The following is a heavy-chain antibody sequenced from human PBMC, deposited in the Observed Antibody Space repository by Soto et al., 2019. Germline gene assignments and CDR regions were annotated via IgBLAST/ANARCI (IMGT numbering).Heavy chain of an antibody. CDR3: ARHLTPYYYYYYMAF. CDR1: GYSFTSDW. D-gene: IGHD3-9*01. V-gene: IGHV5-51*01. CDR2: IYPGDSDT. Sequence: GESLKISCKGSGYSFTSDWIGWVRQMPGKGLEWMGIIYPGDSDTRYSPSFQGQVTISADKSISTAYLQWSSLKASDTAMYYCARHLTPYYYYYYMAFWGKGTTVTVSS. J-gene: IGHJ6*03.